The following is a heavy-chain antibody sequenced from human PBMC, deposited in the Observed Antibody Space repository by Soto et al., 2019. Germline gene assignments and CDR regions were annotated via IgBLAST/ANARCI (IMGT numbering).Heavy chain of an antibody. D-gene: IGHD2-2*01. V-gene: IGHV1-46*01. CDR1: GYTFTSYY. CDR3: ARVAWDIVLEPAAWLGYFDL. CDR2: INPSGGST. J-gene: IGHJ2*01. Sequence: QVQLVQSGAEVKKPGASVKVSCKASGYTFTSYYMHWVRQAPGQGLEWMGIINPSGGSTSYAQKFQGRVTMTRDTSTSTVYMELSSLRSEDTAVYYCARVAWDIVLEPAAWLGYFDLWGRGTLVTVSS.